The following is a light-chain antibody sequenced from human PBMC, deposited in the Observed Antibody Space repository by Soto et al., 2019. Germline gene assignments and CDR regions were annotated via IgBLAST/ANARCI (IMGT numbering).Light chain of an antibody. V-gene: IGKV3-15*01. CDR1: QSVSSN. Sequence: EIVMTHSPATLSVSPWERATLSLSASQSVSSNLAWYQQKPGQAPRLLIYGASTRATGIPARFSGSGSGTEFTLTIRSLQSEDFVVYYCQQYNNWPPWTFGQGTKVDIK. J-gene: IGKJ1*01. CDR3: QQYNNWPPWT. CDR2: GAS.